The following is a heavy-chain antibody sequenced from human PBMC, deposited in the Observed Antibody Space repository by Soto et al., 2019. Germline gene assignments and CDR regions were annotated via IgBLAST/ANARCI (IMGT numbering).Heavy chain of an antibody. CDR2: IYWYDDK. V-gene: IGHV2-5*01. D-gene: IGHD1-1*01. J-gene: IGHJ3*01. CDR1: GFSLSTSGLG. Sequence: QITLKESGPTLAQPTQTLTLTCTFSGFSLSTSGLGVRWFRYPPGKALEWLGVIYWYDDKPYSPALGSRVTSNKDTSKQPVFLRMANMEPVDTATYYGGEAYKNNWFHDGFDLWGQGTMATLSS. CDR3: GEAYKNNWFHDGFDL.